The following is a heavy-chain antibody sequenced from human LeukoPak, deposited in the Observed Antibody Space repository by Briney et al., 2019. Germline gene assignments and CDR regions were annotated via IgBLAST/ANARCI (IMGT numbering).Heavy chain of an antibody. J-gene: IGHJ5*02. CDR2: IYNSGST. CDR3: ARHSFPRGSSWKSGNWFDP. CDR1: GGPISSSTYY. V-gene: IGHV4-39*01. D-gene: IGHD6-13*01. Sequence: SSETLSLTCTVSGGPISSSTYYWAWIRQPPGKGLEWIGSIYNSGSTYYNPSLKRRVTISVDTSQNQFSLRLSSATAADTGLFYCARHSFPRGSSWKSGNWFDPWGQGTLVTVSS.